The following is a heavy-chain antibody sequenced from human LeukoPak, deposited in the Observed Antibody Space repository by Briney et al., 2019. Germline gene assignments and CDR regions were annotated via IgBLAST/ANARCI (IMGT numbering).Heavy chain of an antibody. CDR1: GFTFGDYA. J-gene: IGHJ6*02. Sequence: GGSLRLSCTASGFTFGDYAMSWFRQAPWKGLEWVGFIRSKAYGGTTEYAASVKGRFTISRDDSKSIAYLQMNSLKTEDTAVYYCTRAGGYCSSTSCYGYYYYGMDVWGQGTTVTVSS. D-gene: IGHD2-2*01. CDR2: IRSKAYGGTT. V-gene: IGHV3-49*03. CDR3: TRAGGYCSSTSCYGYYYYGMDV.